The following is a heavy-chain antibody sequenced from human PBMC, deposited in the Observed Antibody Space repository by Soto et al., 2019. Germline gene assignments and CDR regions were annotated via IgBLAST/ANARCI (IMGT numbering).Heavy chain of an antibody. CDR3: ATGNNFEWFLSPIAH. CDR2: ISGSGGST. CDR1: GFTFNNYV. D-gene: IGHD3-3*01. Sequence: VQLLDSGGDLVQPGGSLRLSCAASGFTFNNYVMSWVRQAPGKGLEWVSAISGSGGSTYTADSVKGRFTVSRDNSKNALYLQMASLRAEDTAVYCCATGNNFEWFLSPIAHWGQGTLVTVSS. J-gene: IGHJ4*02. V-gene: IGHV3-23*01.